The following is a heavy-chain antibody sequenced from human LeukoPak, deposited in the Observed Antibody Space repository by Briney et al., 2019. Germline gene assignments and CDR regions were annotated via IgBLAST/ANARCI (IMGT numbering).Heavy chain of an antibody. V-gene: IGHV3-11*01. D-gene: IGHD3-16*01. CDR3: ARVYDYVWGSYSRGNWFDP. CDR2: ISSSGSTI. CDR1: GFTFSDYY. Sequence: GGSLRLSCAASGFTFSDYYMSWIRQAPGKGLEWVSYISSSGSTIYYADSVKGRFTISRDNAKNSLYLQMNSLRAEDTAVYYCARVYDYVWGSYSRGNWFDPWGQGTLVTVSS. J-gene: IGHJ5*02.